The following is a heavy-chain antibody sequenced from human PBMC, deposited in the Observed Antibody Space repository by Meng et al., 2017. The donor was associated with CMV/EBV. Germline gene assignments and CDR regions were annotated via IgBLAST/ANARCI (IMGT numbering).Heavy chain of an antibody. D-gene: IGHD3/OR15-3a*01. CDR2: TYYRSKWYN. CDR3: ARGIDFCDP. J-gene: IGHJ5*02. Sequence: QVPLQQAGPGPVKPSQTLSRPCASSGERVSSNSAAWDWIRQSPSRGLEWLGRTYYRSKWYNDYAVSVKSRITINPDTSKNQFSLQLNSVTPEDTAVYYCARGIDFCDPWGQGTLVTVSS. CDR1: GERVSSNSAA. V-gene: IGHV6-1*01.